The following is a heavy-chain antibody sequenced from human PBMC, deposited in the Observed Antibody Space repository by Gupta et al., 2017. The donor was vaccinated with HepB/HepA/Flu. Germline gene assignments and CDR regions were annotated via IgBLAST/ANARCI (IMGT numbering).Heavy chain of an antibody. CDR1: GFTFSSYS. D-gene: IGHD2-2*01. J-gene: IGHJ4*02. CDR2: ISSSSSTI. V-gene: IGHV3-48*02. Sequence: EVQLVESGGGLVQPGGSLRLSCAASGFTFSSYSMNWVRQAPGKGLEWVSYISSSSSTIYYADAGKGRFTISRDNAKNSLYLQMNRLRDEDTAVYYCARDKDSVVVPAAFDYGGQGTLVTVSS. CDR3: ARDKDSVVVPAAFDY.